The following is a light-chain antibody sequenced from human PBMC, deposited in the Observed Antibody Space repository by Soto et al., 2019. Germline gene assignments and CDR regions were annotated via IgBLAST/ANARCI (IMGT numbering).Light chain of an antibody. V-gene: IGKV3-20*01. CDR2: RAS. CDR1: QSVSGKY. CDR3: QHYGSSPRT. Sequence: EIVLTQSPGTLSLSPGERATLSCRASQSVSGKYLAWYRLKSGQAPRLLIYRASSRATGIPDRFSGSGSGTDFTLTISRLEPEDFALYYCQHYGSSPRTFGQGTRVEIK. J-gene: IGKJ1*01.